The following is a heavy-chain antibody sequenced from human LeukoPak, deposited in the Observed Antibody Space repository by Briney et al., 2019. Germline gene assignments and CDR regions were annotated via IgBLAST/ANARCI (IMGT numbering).Heavy chain of an antibody. CDR3: ARGRGVGWFRAGQIDY. Sequence: PGESLKISCKGSGYSFTSYWIGWVRQMPGKGLEWMGIIYPGDSDTRYSPSFQGQVTISADKSISTAYLQWSSLKASDTAMYYCARGRGVGWFRAGQIDYWGQGTLVTVSS. J-gene: IGHJ4*02. V-gene: IGHV5-51*01. CDR1: GYSFTSYW. CDR2: IYPGDSDT. D-gene: IGHD3-10*01.